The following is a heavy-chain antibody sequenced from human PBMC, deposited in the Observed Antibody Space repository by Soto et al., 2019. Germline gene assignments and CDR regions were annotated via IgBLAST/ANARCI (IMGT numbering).Heavy chain of an antibody. D-gene: IGHD3-22*01. CDR1: GYTFTSTW. J-gene: IGHJ4*02. Sequence: ASVKVSCKASGYTFTSTWMHWVRQAPGQGLEWMGIINPYGGAATYAEKFQGRVTMTRDTSTATDYTELSSLRSEDTAMYYCARDRSHSIAYWRLDYWGQGSQVTVPS. CDR3: ARDRSHSIAYWRLDY. CDR2: INPYGGAA. V-gene: IGHV1-46*01.